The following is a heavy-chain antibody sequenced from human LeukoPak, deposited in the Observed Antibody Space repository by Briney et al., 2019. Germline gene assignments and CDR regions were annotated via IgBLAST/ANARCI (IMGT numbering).Heavy chain of an antibody. CDR1: GGSFSGYY. D-gene: IGHD2-21*02. J-gene: IGHJ4*02. Sequence: SETLSLTCAVYGGSFSGYYWSWIRQPPGKGLEWIGEINHSGSTNYNPSLKSRVTISVDTSKNQFSLKLSSVTAADTAVYYCAGVVVVTAIRRWFDYWGQGTLVTVSS. CDR3: AGVVVVTAIRRWFDY. CDR2: INHSGST. V-gene: IGHV4-34*01.